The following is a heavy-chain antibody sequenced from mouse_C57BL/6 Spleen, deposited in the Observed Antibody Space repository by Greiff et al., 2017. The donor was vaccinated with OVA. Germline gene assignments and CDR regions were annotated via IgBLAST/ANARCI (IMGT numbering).Heavy chain of an antibody. V-gene: IGHV7-3*01. CDR1: GFTFTDYY. CDR3: ARYGLYYYGSSYGYFDV. J-gene: IGHJ1*03. Sequence: EVMLVESGGGLVQPGGSLSLSCAASGFTFTDYYMSWVRQPPGKALEWMGFIRNKANGYTTEYSVSVKGRFTISRDNSQSILYLQVNALRAEDSATYYYARYGLYYYGSSYGYFDVWGTGTTVTVSS. CDR2: IRNKANGYTT. D-gene: IGHD1-1*01.